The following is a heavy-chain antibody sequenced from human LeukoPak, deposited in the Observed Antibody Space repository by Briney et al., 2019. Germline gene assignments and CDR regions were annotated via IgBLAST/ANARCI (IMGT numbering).Heavy chain of an antibody. Sequence: TGGSLRLSCAASGFTFSSYGMHWVRQAPGKGLEWVAFIRYDGSNKYYADSVKGRFTIFRDNSKNTLYLQMNSLRAEDTAVYYCAKDLSVAGMDWFDPWGQGTLVTVSS. CDR1: GFTFSSYG. D-gene: IGHD6-19*01. CDR3: AKDLSVAGMDWFDP. V-gene: IGHV3-30*02. J-gene: IGHJ5*02. CDR2: IRYDGSNK.